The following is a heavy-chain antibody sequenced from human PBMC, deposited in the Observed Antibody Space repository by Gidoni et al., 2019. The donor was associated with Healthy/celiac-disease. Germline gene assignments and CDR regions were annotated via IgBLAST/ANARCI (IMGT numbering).Heavy chain of an antibody. CDR3: ARGGVGATSDY. D-gene: IGHD1-26*01. V-gene: IGHV4-34*01. CDR2: INHSGST. J-gene: IGHJ4*02. Sequence: QVQLQQWGAGLLETSETLSLTSAVYGGSFSGYYWSWHRQPPGKGLEWIGEINHSGSTNYNPSLKSRVTRSVDTSKNQFSLKLSSVTAADTAVYYCARGGVGATSDYWGQGTLVTVSS. CDR1: GGSFSGYY.